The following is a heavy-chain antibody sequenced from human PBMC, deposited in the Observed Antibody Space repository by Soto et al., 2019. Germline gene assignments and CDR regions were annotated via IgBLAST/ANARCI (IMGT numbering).Heavy chain of an antibody. J-gene: IGHJ4*02. D-gene: IGHD6-19*01. CDR3: ARKRGIAVAGTGRYFDY. V-gene: IGHV4-34*01. CDR2: INHSGST. CDR1: GGSFRGYD. Sequence: PSGTLSLSCAVYGGSFRGYDWSWIRQPPGKGLEWIGEINHSGSTNYNPSLKSRVTISVDTSKNQFSLKLSSVTAADTAVYYCARKRGIAVAGTGRYFDYWGQGTLVTVSS.